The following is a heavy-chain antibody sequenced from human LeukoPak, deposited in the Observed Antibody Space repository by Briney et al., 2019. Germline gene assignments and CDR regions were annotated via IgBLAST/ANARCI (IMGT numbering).Heavy chain of an antibody. D-gene: IGHD3-9*01. Sequence: GGSLRLSCAASGFTFSSYGMHWVRQAPGKGLEWVAVISYDGSNKYYADFVKGRFTISRDNAKNSLYLQMNSLRDEDTAVYYCARGILTGVDYFDYWGQGTLVTVSS. V-gene: IGHV3-30*03. CDR1: GFTFSSYG. CDR2: ISYDGSNK. J-gene: IGHJ4*02. CDR3: ARGILTGVDYFDY.